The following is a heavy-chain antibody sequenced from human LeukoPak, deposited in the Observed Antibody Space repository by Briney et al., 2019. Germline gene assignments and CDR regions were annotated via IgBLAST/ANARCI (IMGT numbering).Heavy chain of an antibody. Sequence: PGGSLRLSCAASGFSVSSAYMNWVRQAPGKGLQWVSVIFSGGNTYYADSVKARFTISRDNSKNTLYLQMNSLRAEDTAVYYCARELASGDWGQGTLVTVSS. CDR2: IFSGGNT. D-gene: IGHD6-13*01. CDR3: ARELASGD. V-gene: IGHV3-53*01. J-gene: IGHJ4*02. CDR1: GFSVSSAY.